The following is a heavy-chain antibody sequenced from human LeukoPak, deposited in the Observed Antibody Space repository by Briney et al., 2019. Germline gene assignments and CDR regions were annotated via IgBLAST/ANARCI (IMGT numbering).Heavy chain of an antibody. D-gene: IGHD2-2*02. Sequence: ASVKVSCKASGYTFTSYGISWVRQAPGQGLEWMGWISAYNGNTNYAQKLQGRVTMTTDTSTSTAYMELRSLRSDDTAVYYCARDSEDCSSTSCYTPGAFDIWGQGTMVTVSS. CDR3: ARDSEDCSSTSCYTPGAFDI. CDR2: ISAYNGNT. V-gene: IGHV1-18*01. J-gene: IGHJ3*02. CDR1: GYTFTSYG.